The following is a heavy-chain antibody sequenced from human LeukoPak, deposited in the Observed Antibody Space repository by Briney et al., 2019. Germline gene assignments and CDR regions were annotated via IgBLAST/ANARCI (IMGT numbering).Heavy chain of an antibody. CDR3: ARVRGDSPYSFDY. CDR1: GGSISSFSYY. J-gene: IGHJ4*02. CDR2: IYYSGST. Sequence: SETLSLTCTVSGGSISSFSYYWGWIRQPPGRGLEWIVTIYYSGSTYYNPSLKSRVTISTDTSKNQFSLNLRSVTAADTAVYYCARVRGDSPYSFDYWGQGTLVTVSS. V-gene: IGHV4-39*07. D-gene: IGHD2-21*02.